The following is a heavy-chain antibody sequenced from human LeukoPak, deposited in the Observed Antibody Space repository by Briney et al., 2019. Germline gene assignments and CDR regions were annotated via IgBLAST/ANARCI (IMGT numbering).Heavy chain of an antibody. CDR2: ISYDGSNK. J-gene: IGHJ4*02. D-gene: IGHD3-9*01. CDR1: GFTFSSYA. CDR3: ARDYDILTGYLDY. V-gene: IGHV3-30*04. Sequence: RGSLRLSCAASGFTFSSYAMHWVRQAPGKGLEWVAVISYDGSNKYYADSVKGGFTISRDNSKNTLYLQMNSLRAEDTAVYYCARDYDILTGYLDYWGQGTLVTVSS.